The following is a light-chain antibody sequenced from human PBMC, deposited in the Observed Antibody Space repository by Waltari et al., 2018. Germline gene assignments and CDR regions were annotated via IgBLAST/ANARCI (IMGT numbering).Light chain of an antibody. CDR1: NLAGKT. CDR3: QVWDSSSDRPV. J-gene: IGLJ3*02. V-gene: IGLV3-21*02. Sequence: SYVLTQPPSVSVAPGQTATITCGGHNLAGKTVHWYQQKPGQAPVLVVYDDYYRPSGIPERFSGSNSGNTAALTISWVEAGDEADYYCQVWDSSSDRPVFGGGTKVFVL. CDR2: DDY.